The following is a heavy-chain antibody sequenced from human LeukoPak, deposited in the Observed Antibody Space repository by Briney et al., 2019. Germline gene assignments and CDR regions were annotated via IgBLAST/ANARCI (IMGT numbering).Heavy chain of an antibody. V-gene: IGHV1-69*05. CDR3: AREVIIAAAGSAFDP. D-gene: IGHD6-13*01. Sequence: GASVKVSCKASGGTFSSYAISWVRQAPGQGLEWMGGITPIFGTANYAQKFQGRVTITTDESTSTAYMELSSLRSEDTAVYYCAREVIIAAAGSAFDPWGQGTLVTVSS. J-gene: IGHJ5*02. CDR1: GGTFSSYA. CDR2: ITPIFGTA.